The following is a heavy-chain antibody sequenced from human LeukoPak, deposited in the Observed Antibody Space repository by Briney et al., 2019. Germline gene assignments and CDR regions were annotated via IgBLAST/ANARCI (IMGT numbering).Heavy chain of an antibody. V-gene: IGHV1-2*02. CDR3: ARDGSSGWYFDY. D-gene: IGHD6-19*01. CDR2: INPNSGGT. J-gene: IGHJ4*02. Sequence: ASVKVSCKASGGTFSSYAISWVRQAPGQGLEWMGWINPNSGGTNYAQKFQGRVTMTRDTSISTAYMELSRLRSDDTAVYYCARDGSSGWYFDYWGQGTLVTVSS. CDR1: GGTFSSYA.